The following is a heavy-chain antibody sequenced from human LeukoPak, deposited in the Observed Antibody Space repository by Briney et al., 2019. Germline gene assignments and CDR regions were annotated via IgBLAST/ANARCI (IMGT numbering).Heavy chain of an antibody. CDR1: GYTFTGYY. D-gene: IGHD6-13*01. CDR2: INPNSGGT. V-gene: IGHV1-2*02. CDR3: ARDGSSWYKNYYYYGMDV. Sequence: ASVKVFCKASGYTFTGYYMHWVRQAPGQGLEWMGWINPNSGGTNYAQKFQGRVTMTRDTSISTAYMELSRLRSDDTAVFYCARDGSSWYKNYYYYGMDVWGQGTTVTVSS. J-gene: IGHJ6*02.